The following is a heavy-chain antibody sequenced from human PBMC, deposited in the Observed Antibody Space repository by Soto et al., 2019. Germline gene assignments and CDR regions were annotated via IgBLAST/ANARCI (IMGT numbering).Heavy chain of an antibody. Sequence: GESLKISCKASGYTFRNYWIAWVRQMPGKGLEWMGIIYPGDSDTRYSPSFQGQVTISADKSVSTAYLQWTSLKASDTAMYYCASCDNWKSRCAFDIWGQGTMVTVSS. D-gene: IGHD1-20*01. J-gene: IGHJ3*02. V-gene: IGHV5-51*01. CDR1: GYTFRNYW. CDR3: ASCDNWKSRCAFDI. CDR2: IYPGDSDT.